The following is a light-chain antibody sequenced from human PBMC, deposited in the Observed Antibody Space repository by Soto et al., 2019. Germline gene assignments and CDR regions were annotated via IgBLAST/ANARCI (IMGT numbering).Light chain of an antibody. Sequence: DIQMTQSPSSVSASVGDRVTITCRASQGISRWLAWYQQKPGKAPKLLIYAASSLQSGVPSRLSGSGSGTDFTLTISSLQPEDFATYYCQQANSFPITFGQGTRLEIK. CDR2: AAS. J-gene: IGKJ5*01. CDR1: QGISRW. CDR3: QQANSFPIT. V-gene: IGKV1D-12*01.